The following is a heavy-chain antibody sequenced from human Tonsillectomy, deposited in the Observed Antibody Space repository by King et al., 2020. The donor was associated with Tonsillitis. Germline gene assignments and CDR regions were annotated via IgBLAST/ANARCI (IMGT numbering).Heavy chain of an antibody. CDR2: MYYSGTI. D-gene: IGHD2-15*01. Sequence: QLQESGPGVVKPSETLSLTCTVSGGSISSSDHYWAWIRQPPGKGLEGSGYMYYSGTIFYNPSLKSRITISGGTSENRFSLKLSSVTAADAAVYFCARSVSGSFDYWGQGALVTVSS. V-gene: IGHV4-39*01. CDR3: ARSVSGSFDY. J-gene: IGHJ4*02. CDR1: GGSISSSDHY.